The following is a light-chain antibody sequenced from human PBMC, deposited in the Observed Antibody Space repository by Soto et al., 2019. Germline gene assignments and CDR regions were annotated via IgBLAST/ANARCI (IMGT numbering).Light chain of an antibody. J-gene: IGKJ5*01. CDR3: QQYNNWPPT. V-gene: IGKV3-15*01. CDR2: DAS. Sequence: EIVITQSPATLSVSLGERCTFSFRSSQSVRSNLAWYQQKPGQAPRLLIYDASTRAPGIPARFSGSGSGTELTLTISSLQSDDFAVYHCQQYNNWPPTFGHGTRLEIK. CDR1: QSVRSN.